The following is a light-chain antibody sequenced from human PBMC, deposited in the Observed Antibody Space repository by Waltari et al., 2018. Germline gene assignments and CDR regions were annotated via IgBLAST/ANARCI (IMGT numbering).Light chain of an antibody. V-gene: IGLV8-61*01. CDR2: KAT. CDR3: SLYTGSGIWV. CDR1: SGSVSSTSY. J-gene: IGLJ3*02. Sequence: QTVVTQEPSLSVSPGGTVTLTCALSSGSVSSTSYATWYQQTPGQAPRPLLYKATSRSSGVPDRFSGSILGNKAALTITGAQADDESDYYCSLYTGSGIWVFGGGTKLTVL.